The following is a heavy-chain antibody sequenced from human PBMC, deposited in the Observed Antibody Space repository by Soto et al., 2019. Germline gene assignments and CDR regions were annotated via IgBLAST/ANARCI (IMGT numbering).Heavy chain of an antibody. CDR3: AKSYSSNWYDYFDY. J-gene: IGHJ4*02. Sequence: ASVKVSCKASGYTFTSYGISWVRQAPGQGLEWMGWISAYNGNTNYAQKLQGRVTMTTDTSTSTAYMELRSLRSDDTALYYCAKSYSSNWYDYFDYWGQGTLVTVSS. D-gene: IGHD6-13*01. CDR1: GYTFTSYG. CDR2: ISAYNGNT. V-gene: IGHV1-18*04.